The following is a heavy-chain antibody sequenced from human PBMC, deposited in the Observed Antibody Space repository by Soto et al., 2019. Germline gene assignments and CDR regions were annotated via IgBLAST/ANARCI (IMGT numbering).Heavy chain of an antibody. CDR1: GGSFTSKNW. J-gene: IGHJ4*02. Sequence: SETLSLTCAFSGGSFTSKNWWTWFRQPPGQGLEWIVEIYRTGSTNYNPSLNSRVTISLDKSENQFSLKVTSLTAAGTAVYYCASRDPGTSVDYWGQGTLVTVSS. D-gene: IGHD1-7*01. V-gene: IGHV4-4*02. CDR2: IYRTGST. CDR3: ASRDPGTSVDY.